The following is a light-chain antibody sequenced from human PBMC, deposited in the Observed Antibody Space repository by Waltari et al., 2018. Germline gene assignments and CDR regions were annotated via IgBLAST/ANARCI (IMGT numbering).Light chain of an antibody. J-gene: IGKJ1*01. CDR1: QSVSSY. CDR3: QQRSTAWT. V-gene: IGKV3-11*01. Sequence: EIVLTQSPATLSLSPGERATLSCRASQSVSSYLAWYQQKPGQAPRPLIYDASNRDTGIPARFSGSGSGTDFTLTISSLEPEDFAVYYCQQRSTAWTFGQGTKVEIK. CDR2: DAS.